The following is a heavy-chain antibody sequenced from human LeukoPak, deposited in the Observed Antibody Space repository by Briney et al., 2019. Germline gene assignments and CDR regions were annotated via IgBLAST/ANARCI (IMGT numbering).Heavy chain of an antibody. CDR2: IYYSGST. Sequence: PSQTLSLTCTVSGGSISSGGSFWNWIRQHPGTGLEWIGYIYYSGSTYYNPSLKSRVTISVDASKNQFSLKLSSVTAADTAVYYCARGDGLRDLTLLDYWGQGTLVTVSS. CDR1: GGSISSGGSF. CDR3: ARGDGLRDLTLLDY. V-gene: IGHV4-31*03. D-gene: IGHD4-17*01. J-gene: IGHJ4*02.